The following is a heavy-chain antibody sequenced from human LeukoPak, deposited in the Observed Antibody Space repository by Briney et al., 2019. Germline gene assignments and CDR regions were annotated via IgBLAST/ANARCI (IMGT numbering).Heavy chain of an antibody. Sequence: GGSLRLSCAVSGFTFSSYAMNWVRQAPGKGLEWVSSITGSSTYIYYADSVKGRFTISRDNAKNSLYLQMNNLGAEDTAVYYCARDLTVTSTCWFDLWGQGTLVTVSS. J-gene: IGHJ5*02. CDR1: GFTFSSYA. CDR3: ARDLTVTSTCWFDL. CDR2: ITGSSTYI. D-gene: IGHD4-11*01. V-gene: IGHV3-21*01.